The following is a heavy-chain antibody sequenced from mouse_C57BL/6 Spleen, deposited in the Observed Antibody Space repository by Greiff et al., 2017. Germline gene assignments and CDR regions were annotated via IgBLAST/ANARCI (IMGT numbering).Heavy chain of an antibody. D-gene: IGHD1-1*01. CDR1: GYTFTDYY. CDR2: INPNNGGT. CDR3: AISYYYGSSYDWYFGV. V-gene: IGHV1-26*01. J-gene: IGHJ1*03. Sequence: EVQLQQSGPELVKPGASVKISCKASGYTFTDYYMNWVKQSHGKSLEWIGDINPNNGGTSYNQKIKGKATLAVDKSSSTAYMELRSLTSEDSAVYYCAISYYYGSSYDWYFGVWGTGTTVTVSS.